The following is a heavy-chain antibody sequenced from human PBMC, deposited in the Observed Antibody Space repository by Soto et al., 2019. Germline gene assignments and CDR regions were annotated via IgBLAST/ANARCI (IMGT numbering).Heavy chain of an antibody. CDR3: ARGYCSSTSCRIGGFDY. Sequence: SETLSLTCTVSGGSISSGGYYWSWIRQHPGKGLEWIGYIYYSGSTYYNPSLKSRVTISVDTSKNQFSLKLSSVTAADTAVYYCARGYCSSTSCRIGGFDYWGQGTLVTVDS. V-gene: IGHV4-31*03. CDR2: IYYSGST. J-gene: IGHJ4*02. D-gene: IGHD2-2*01. CDR1: GGSISSGGYY.